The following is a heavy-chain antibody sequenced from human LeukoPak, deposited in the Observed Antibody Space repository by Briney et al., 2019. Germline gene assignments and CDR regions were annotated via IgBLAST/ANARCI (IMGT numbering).Heavy chain of an antibody. Sequence: SETLSLTCAVYGGSFTDYYWSWIRQPPGKGLERIGEINPSGSTNCNPSLKSRVTISVDTSKNQFSLKLSSVTAADTAVYYCARGGGDYYMDVCDKGSTVTVSS. D-gene: IGHD4-17*01. J-gene: IGHJ6*03. V-gene: IGHV4-34*01. CDR1: GGSFTDYY. CDR2: INPSGST. CDR3: ARGGGDYYMDV.